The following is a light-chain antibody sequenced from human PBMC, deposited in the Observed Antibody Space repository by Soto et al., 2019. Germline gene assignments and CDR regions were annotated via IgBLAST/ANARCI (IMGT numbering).Light chain of an antibody. J-gene: IGLJ3*02. CDR2: STN. V-gene: IGLV8-61*01. CDR3: VLYMGSGIWV. Sequence: QTVVTQEPSCSMSPGRTVTLTCGLSSGSVSTDYYPSWYQQTPGQAPRTLIYSTNTRSSGVPDRFSGSILGNKAALTITGAQADDESDYYCVLYMGSGIWVFGGGTKLTFL. CDR1: SGSVSTDYY.